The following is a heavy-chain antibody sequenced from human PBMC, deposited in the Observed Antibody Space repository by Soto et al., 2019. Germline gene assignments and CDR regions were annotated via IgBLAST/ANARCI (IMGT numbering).Heavy chain of an antibody. J-gene: IGHJ6*02. Sequence: PSETLSLTCTVSGDSVSNYYWSWIRRPPGKGLEWIGYIYYSGSTDYNPSLRSRVTISVDMSKNQFSLKLSSVTAADTAVYYCARHWGTTSAYYYGMDVWGQGTTVTVSS. V-gene: IGHV4-59*02. CDR1: GDSVSNYY. CDR2: IYYSGST. CDR3: ARHWGTTSAYYYGMDV. D-gene: IGHD1-1*01.